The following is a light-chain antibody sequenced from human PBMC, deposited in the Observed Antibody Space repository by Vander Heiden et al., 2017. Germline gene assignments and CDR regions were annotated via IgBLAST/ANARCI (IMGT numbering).Light chain of an antibody. Sequence: SYELTQPPSVSVSPGQTTSITCSGDKLGNKYYSWYQPKPGQSPVLVIYQDTKRPSGIPERFSGSNSGNTATLTISGTQAMDEADYYCQAWDSTSYVFGTGTKVTVL. CDR2: QDT. V-gene: IGLV3-1*01. J-gene: IGLJ1*01. CDR1: KLGNKY. CDR3: QAWDSTSYV.